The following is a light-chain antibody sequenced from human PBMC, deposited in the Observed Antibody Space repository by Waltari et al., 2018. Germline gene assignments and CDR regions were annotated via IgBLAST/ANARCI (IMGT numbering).Light chain of an antibody. V-gene: IGLV2-8*01. CDR1: SSAVGGYAL. Sequence: QSALTQPPSASGSLGQSVAISCTGTSSAVGGYALAPWYQQHPGNAPKLIIYAVNKRPSGVPDRFSGSKSGNTASLTVSGLQAEDEADYYCTSYAGSNNLPFGGGTKLTVL. CDR3: TSYAGSNNLP. CDR2: AVN. J-gene: IGLJ2*01.